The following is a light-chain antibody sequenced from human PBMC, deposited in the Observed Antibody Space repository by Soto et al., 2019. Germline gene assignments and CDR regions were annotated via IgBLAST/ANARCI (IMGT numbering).Light chain of an antibody. V-gene: IGKV3-15*01. CDR1: QSVSSN. Sequence: EIVMTQSPATLSVSPGERATLSCRASQSVSSNLAWYQQKPGQAPRLLIYGASTRATVIPARFSGSGSGTEFTLTISSLQSEDFAVYYCQHYNNWPPWAVGQGTKVDIK. J-gene: IGKJ1*01. CDR3: QHYNNWPPWA. CDR2: GAS.